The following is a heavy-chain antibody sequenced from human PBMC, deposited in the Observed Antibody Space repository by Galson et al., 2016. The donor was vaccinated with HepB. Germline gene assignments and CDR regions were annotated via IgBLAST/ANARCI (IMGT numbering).Heavy chain of an antibody. V-gene: IGHV4-39*01. D-gene: IGHD1-26*01. J-gene: IGHJ4*01. CDR3: ASPKVGARYTTVDF. CDR1: GGSTGDTSYY. Sequence: SETLSLTCTVSGGSTGDTSYYWGWIRRPPGKGLEWIGSVTYSGRAFYSPSLKNRLAISIDTSKNQFSLKLTSVTAADTAVYYCASPKVGARYTTVDFWGHGTLVTVSS. CDR2: VTYSGRA.